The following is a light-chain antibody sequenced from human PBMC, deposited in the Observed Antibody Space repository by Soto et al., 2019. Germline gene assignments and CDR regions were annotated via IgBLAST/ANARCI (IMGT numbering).Light chain of an antibody. J-gene: IGKJ1*01. Sequence: EIGLTQSPGTLSLSPGERATLSCRASQTVSTTYFNWYQQKPGQAPRLLIYGSSSRATGIPDRFSGSGSGTDFTLTISRLEPEDFAVYYCQYSGISPGTFGQGTKVDI. CDR3: QYSGISPGT. CDR2: GSS. V-gene: IGKV3-20*01. CDR1: QTVSTTY.